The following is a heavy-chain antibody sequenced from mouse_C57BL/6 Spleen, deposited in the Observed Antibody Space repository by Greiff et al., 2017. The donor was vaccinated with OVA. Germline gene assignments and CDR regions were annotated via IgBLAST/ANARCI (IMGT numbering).Heavy chain of an antibody. CDR2: ISSGSRTI. Sequence: EVMLVESGGGLVKPGGSLKLSCAASGFTFSDYGMHWVRQAPEKGLEWVAYISSGSRTIYYADTVKGRFTISRDNAKNTLFLQMTSLRSEDTAMYYCASSAQATTSWFAYWGQGTLVTVSA. D-gene: IGHD3-2*02. CDR3: ASSAQATTSWFAY. CDR1: GFTFSDYG. J-gene: IGHJ3*01. V-gene: IGHV5-17*01.